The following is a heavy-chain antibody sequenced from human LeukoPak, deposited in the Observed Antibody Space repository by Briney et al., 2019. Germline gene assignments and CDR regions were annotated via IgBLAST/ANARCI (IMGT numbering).Heavy chain of an antibody. CDR1: GFTFSYYS. V-gene: IGHV3-21*01. Sequence: GGSLRLSCAASGFTFSYYSMNWVRQAPGKGLEWVSSISGNGSTINYADSMKGRFTISRDNAKNSLYLQMNSLKPEDTAVYYFLSVAYAVGFGTWGQGTLVTVCS. D-gene: IGHD3-16*01. J-gene: IGHJ5*02. CDR2: ISGNGSTI. CDR3: LSVAYAVGFGT.